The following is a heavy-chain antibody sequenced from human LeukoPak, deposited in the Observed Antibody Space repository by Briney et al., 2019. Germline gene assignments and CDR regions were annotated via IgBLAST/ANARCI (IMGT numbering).Heavy chain of an antibody. CDR2: IYHSGST. CDR3: ARVRGSAPPGYFDY. V-gene: IGHV4-59*08. Sequence: SETLSLTCTVSGGSLSFYYWSWIRQSPGKGLEWIGYIYHSGSTNYNPSLKSRVTISVDTSRNQFSLKLSSVTAADTAVYYCARVRGSAPPGYFDYWGQGTLVTVSS. D-gene: IGHD3-10*01. CDR1: GGSLSFYY. J-gene: IGHJ4*02.